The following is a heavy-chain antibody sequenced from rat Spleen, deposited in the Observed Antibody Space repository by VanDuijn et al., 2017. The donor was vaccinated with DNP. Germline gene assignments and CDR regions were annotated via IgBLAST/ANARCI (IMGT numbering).Heavy chain of an antibody. Sequence: EVQLVETGGGLVQPGRSLKLSCVASRFTFSSYWIFWVRQAPGKGLEWVASINTDGGNTYYPDSVKGRFTISSDNAENTVYLQMTSLRSEDTATYYCAHSNYYDVNYWGQGVMVTVSS. D-gene: IGHD1-12*01. CDR2: INTDGGNT. CDR1: RFTFSSYW. V-gene: IGHV5-58*01. J-gene: IGHJ2*01. CDR3: AHSNYYDVNY.